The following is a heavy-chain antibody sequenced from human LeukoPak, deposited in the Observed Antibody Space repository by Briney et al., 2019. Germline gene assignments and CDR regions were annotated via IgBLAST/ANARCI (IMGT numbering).Heavy chain of an antibody. J-gene: IGHJ5*02. CDR2: IYYSGST. CDR1: GGSISSHY. D-gene: IGHD3-3*01. V-gene: IGHV4-59*11. CDR3: ARGGSYYDFWSGYTNWFDP. Sequence: SETLSLTCTVSGGSISSHYWSWIRQPPGKGLEWIGYIYYSGSTNYNPSPKSRVTISVDTSKNQFSLKLSSVTAADTAVYYCARGGSYYDFWSGYTNWFDPWGQGTLVTVSS.